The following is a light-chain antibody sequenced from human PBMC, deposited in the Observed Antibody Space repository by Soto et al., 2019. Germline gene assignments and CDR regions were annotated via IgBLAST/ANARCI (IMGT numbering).Light chain of an antibody. Sequence: EIIMTQSPASLSVSPGERATLSCRASQSVWSKVAWYQQKPGQAPRLLIYGASTRATGIPVTFSGSGSGTEFTLTISSLQSEDFAVYYCQQYNNWPRTFG. J-gene: IGKJ1*01. V-gene: IGKV3-15*01. CDR1: QSVWSK. CDR2: GAS. CDR3: QQYNNWPRT.